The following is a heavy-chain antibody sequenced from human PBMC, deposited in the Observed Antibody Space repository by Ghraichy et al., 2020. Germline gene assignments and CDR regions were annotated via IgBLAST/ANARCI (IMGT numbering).Heavy chain of an antibody. CDR1: GGSISSYY. J-gene: IGHJ6*02. D-gene: IGHD6-19*01. Sequence: SETLSLTCTVSGGSISSYYWSWIRQPAGKGLEWIGRIYTSGSTNYNPSLKSRVTMSVDTSKNQFSLKLSSVTAADTAVYYCARDGIAVALELRDYYYYGMDVWGQGTTVTVSS. CDR2: IYTSGST. V-gene: IGHV4-4*07. CDR3: ARDGIAVALELRDYYYYGMDV.